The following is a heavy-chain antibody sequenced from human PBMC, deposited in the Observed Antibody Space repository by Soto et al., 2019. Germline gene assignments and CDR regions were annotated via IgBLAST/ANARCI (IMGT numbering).Heavy chain of an antibody. J-gene: IGHJ6*02. CDR3: ARDPLYSSGWYRYYYYYGMDV. D-gene: IGHD6-19*01. CDR2: INTNTGNP. Sequence: ASVKVSFKASGYPFTSYAMNWVRQAPGQGLEWTGWINTNTGNPTYAQGFTGRFVFSLDTSVSTAYLQICSLKAEDTAVYYCARDPLYSSGWYRYYYYYGMDVWGQGTTVTVSS. V-gene: IGHV7-4-1*01. CDR1: GYPFTSYA.